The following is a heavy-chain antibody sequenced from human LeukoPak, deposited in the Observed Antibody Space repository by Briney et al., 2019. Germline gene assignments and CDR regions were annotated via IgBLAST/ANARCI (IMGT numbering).Heavy chain of an antibody. CDR1: GGSISSGDYY. J-gene: IGHJ4*02. V-gene: IGHV4-30-4*01. D-gene: IGHD3-10*01. Sequence: PSETLSLTCTVSGGSISSGDYYWSWIRQPPGKGLEWIGYIYYSGSTYYNPSLKSRVTISVDTSKNQFSLKLSSVTAADTAVYYCAREPELWFGELYPSRYFDYWGQGSLVTVSS. CDR3: AREPELWFGELYPSRYFDY. CDR2: IYYSGST.